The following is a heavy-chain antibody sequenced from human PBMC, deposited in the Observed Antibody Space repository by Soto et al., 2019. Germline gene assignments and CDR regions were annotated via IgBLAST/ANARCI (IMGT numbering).Heavy chain of an antibody. J-gene: IGHJ4*02. V-gene: IGHV4-31*03. CDR2: IYYSGST. CDR3: ARSNGDYVSAYFDY. CDR1: GGSISSGGYY. Sequence: SETLSLTCTVSGGSISSGGYYWSWIRQHPGKGLEWIGYIYYSGSTYYNPSLKSRVTISVDTSKNQFSLKLSSVTAADTAVYYCARSNGDYVSAYFDYWGQGTLVTVSS. D-gene: IGHD4-17*01.